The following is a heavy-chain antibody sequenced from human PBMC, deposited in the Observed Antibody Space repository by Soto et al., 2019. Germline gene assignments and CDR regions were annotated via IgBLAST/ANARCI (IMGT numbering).Heavy chain of an antibody. D-gene: IGHD2-15*01. CDR3: AKASWGIVVVADY. Sequence: EVQLLESGGGLVQPGGSLRLSCAASGFTFSSYAMSWVRQAPGKGLEWVSAISGSGGSTYYADSVKGRFTISRDNSKNTLYLQMNSLRAEDTAVYYWAKASWGIVVVADYWGQGTLVTVSS. J-gene: IGHJ4*02. V-gene: IGHV3-23*01. CDR2: ISGSGGST. CDR1: GFTFSSYA.